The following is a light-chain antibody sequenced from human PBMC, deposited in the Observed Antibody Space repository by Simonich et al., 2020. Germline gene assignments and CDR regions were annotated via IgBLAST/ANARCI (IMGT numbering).Light chain of an antibody. Sequence: EIVLTQSPDFQSVTPKEKVTIPCRASQSLGSSLNWYQQKPDQSPKLLIKYASQTISGGPSRFSGSGAGTDFTLTINSLEAEDAATYYCHQSSSLPWTFGQGTKVEIK. CDR2: YAS. CDR3: HQSSSLPWT. J-gene: IGKJ1*01. CDR1: QSLGSS. V-gene: IGKV6-21*02.